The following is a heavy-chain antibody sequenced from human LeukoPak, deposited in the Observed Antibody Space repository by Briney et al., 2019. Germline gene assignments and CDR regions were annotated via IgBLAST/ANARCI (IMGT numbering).Heavy chain of an antibody. CDR2: IYYSGST. D-gene: IGHD6-19*01. Sequence: SETLSLTCTVSGGSISSYYWSWIRQPPGKGLEWIGYIYYSGSTNYNPSLKSRVTISVDTSKNQLSLKLSSVTAADTAVYYCARDGKAVAGFGWFDPWGQGTLVTVSS. CDR1: GGSISSYY. J-gene: IGHJ5*02. CDR3: ARDGKAVAGFGWFDP. V-gene: IGHV4-59*01.